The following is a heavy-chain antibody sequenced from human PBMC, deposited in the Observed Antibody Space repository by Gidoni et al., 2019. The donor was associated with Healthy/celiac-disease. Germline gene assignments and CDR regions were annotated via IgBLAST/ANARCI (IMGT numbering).Heavy chain of an antibody. CDR3: ARDLNFWSGYLYGMDV. J-gene: IGHJ6*02. V-gene: IGHV3-7*01. CDR2: IKQDGSEK. Sequence: EAQLVESGGGLVQPGGSLRLSCAASGFTFSSYWMSWVRQAPGKGLEWVANIKQDGSEKYYVDSVKGRFTISRDNAKNSLYLQMNSLRAEDTAVYYCARDLNFWSGYLYGMDVWGQGTTVTVSS. D-gene: IGHD3-3*01. CDR1: GFTFSSYW.